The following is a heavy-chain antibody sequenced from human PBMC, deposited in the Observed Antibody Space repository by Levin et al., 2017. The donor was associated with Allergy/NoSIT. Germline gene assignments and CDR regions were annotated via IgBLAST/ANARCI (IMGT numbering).Heavy chain of an antibody. V-gene: IGHV4-39*07. D-gene: IGHD5-24*01. J-gene: IGHJ4*02. Sequence: SETLSLTCTVSGGSISSSSYYWGWIRQPPGKGLEWIGSIYYSGSTYYNPSLKSRVTISVDTSKNQFSLKLSSVTAADTAVYYCARFVVQQVEMATAYDYWGQGTLVTVSS. CDR3: ARFVVQQVEMATAYDY. CDR2: IYYSGST. CDR1: GGSISSSSYY.